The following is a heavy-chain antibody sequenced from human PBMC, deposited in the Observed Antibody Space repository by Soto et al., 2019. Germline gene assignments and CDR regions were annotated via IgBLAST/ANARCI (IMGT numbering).Heavy chain of an antibody. CDR2: IYYSGST. J-gene: IGHJ4*02. V-gene: IGHV4-39*01. CDR1: GGSISSSSYY. CDR3: ASEPRDYYDSSGYHPY. D-gene: IGHD3-22*01. Sequence: SETLSLTCTVSGGSISSSSYYWGWIRQPPGKGLEWIGSIYYSGSTYYNPSLKSRVTISVDTSKNQFSLKLSSVTAADTAVYYCASEPRDYYDSSGYHPYWGQGTLVTVSS.